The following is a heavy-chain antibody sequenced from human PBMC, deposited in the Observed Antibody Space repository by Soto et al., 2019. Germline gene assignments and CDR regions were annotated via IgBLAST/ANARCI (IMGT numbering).Heavy chain of an antibody. CDR1: GFTFSSYS. J-gene: IGHJ6*03. Sequence: GGSLRLSCAASGFTFSSYSMNWVRQAPGKGLKWVSSISSSSSYIYYADSVKGRFTISRDNAKNSLYLQMNSLRAEDTAVYYCARDLRELELRRSYYYYYMDVWGKGTTVTVSS. V-gene: IGHV3-21*01. CDR2: ISSSSSYI. CDR3: ARDLRELELRRSYYYYYMDV. D-gene: IGHD1-7*01.